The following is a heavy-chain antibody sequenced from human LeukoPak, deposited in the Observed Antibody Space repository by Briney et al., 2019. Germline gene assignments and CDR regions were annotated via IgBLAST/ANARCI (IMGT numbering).Heavy chain of an antibody. CDR1: GGSISSYY. J-gene: IGHJ6*02. Sequence: SETLSLTRTVSGGSISSYYWSWIRQPPGKGLEWIGYIYYSGSTNYNPSLKSRVTISVDTSKNQFSLKLSSVTAADTAVYYCARGTTFYYYYGMDVWGQGTTVTVSS. CDR3: ARGTTFYYYYGMDV. CDR2: IYYSGST. V-gene: IGHV4-59*01. D-gene: IGHD1-7*01.